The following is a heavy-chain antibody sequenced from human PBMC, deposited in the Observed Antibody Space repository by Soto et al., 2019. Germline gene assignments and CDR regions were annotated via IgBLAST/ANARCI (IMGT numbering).Heavy chain of an antibody. CDR3: AKNWNWGSLVH. J-gene: IGHJ4*02. V-gene: IGHV4-59*08. CDR2: IYYGGST. CDR1: GDSIRNDY. Sequence: PSETLSLTCTVSGDSIRNDYWSWFRQSPGKGLEWIGFIYYGGSTNYNPSLKSRVTISVDTPKNQFSLKLSSVTAADTAVYYCAKNWNWGSLVHWGQGTLVTVSS. D-gene: IGHD7-27*01.